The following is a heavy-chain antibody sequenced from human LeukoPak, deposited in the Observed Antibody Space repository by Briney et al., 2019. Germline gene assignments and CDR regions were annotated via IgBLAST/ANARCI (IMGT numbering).Heavy chain of an antibody. Sequence: PGGSLRLSCAASGFTFTTYAMSWVRQAPGKGLEWVSVISAEGGSTYYADSVKGRFTISRDNSRNTLYLQMNSLRVEDTAMYYCASPDTPRAVSQGGAWYYFDYWGQGTLVTVSS. V-gene: IGHV3-23*01. CDR1: GFTFTTYA. CDR2: ISAEGGST. D-gene: IGHD2-2*02. J-gene: IGHJ4*02. CDR3: ASPDTPRAVSQGGAWYYFDY.